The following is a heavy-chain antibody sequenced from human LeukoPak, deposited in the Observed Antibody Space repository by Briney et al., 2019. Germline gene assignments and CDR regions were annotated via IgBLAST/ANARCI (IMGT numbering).Heavy chain of an antibody. J-gene: IGHJ4*02. CDR2: ISSSSSTI. CDR3: ARDRGDIVVVVAAYFDY. Sequence: GGSLRLSCAASGFTFSSYSMNWVRQAPGKGLEWVSYISSSSSTIYYADFVKGRFTISRDNAKNSLYLQMNSLRDEDTAVYYCARDRGDIVVVVAAYFDYWGQGTLVTVSS. CDR1: GFTFSSYS. D-gene: IGHD2-15*01. V-gene: IGHV3-48*02.